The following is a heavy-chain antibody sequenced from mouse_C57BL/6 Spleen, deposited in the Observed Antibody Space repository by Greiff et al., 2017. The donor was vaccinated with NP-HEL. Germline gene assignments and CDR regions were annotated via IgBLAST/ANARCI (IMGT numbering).Heavy chain of an antibody. D-gene: IGHD1-1*01. Sequence: QVQLQQPGAELVKPGASVKLSCKASGYTFTSYWMHWVKQRPGQGLEWIGMIHPNSGSTNYNEKFKSKATLTVDKSSSTAYMQLSSLTSEDSAVYFCARSYCFDSNYLYFDVWGTGTTVTVSS. CDR2: IHPNSGST. V-gene: IGHV1-64*01. CDR1: GYTFTSYW. CDR3: ARSYCFDSNYLYFDV. J-gene: IGHJ1*03.